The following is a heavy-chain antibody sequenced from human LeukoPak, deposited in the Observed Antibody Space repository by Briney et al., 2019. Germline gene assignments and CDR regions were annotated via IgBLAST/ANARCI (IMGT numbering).Heavy chain of an antibody. CDR1: GYILTDYY. V-gene: IGHV1-69-2*01. Sequence: VNVSCKASGYILTDYYIHWVQQAPGKGLEWVGRVDPHDRGTKYAEKFNGRITITADRSIDTAYLELSSLTSADTAIYYRATPRGSGSYYHDTFDYWGQGTLVTVSS. CDR2: VDPHDRGT. CDR3: ATPRGSGSYYHDTFDY. J-gene: IGHJ4*02. D-gene: IGHD3-22*01.